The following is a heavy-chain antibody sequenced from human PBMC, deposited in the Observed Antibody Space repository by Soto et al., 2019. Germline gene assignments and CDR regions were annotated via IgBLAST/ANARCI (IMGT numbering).Heavy chain of an antibody. Sequence: GGSLRLSCATSGFTFGTYGLSWVRQAPGKGLEWVSTISVSGGTYYADSVKGRFSISRDNSKNSLYLQMNSLRAEDTAMYYCAKRDGGGKRSDARTYYFDYWGKGTPGTVSS. J-gene: IGHJ4*02. CDR2: ISVSGGT. CDR1: GFTFGTYG. V-gene: IGHV3-23*01. CDR3: AKRDGGGKRSDARTYYFDY. D-gene: IGHD2-15*01.